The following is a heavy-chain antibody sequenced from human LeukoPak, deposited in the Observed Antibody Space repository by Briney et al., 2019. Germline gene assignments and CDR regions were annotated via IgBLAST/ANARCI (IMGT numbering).Heavy chain of an antibody. CDR2: ISYDGSNK. CDR3: ARDPRGPTGYDSSGRDSFDY. D-gene: IGHD3-22*01. V-gene: IGHV3-30*04. CDR1: GFTFSSYA. Sequence: AGGSLRLSCAASGFTFSSYAMHWVRQAPGKGLEWVAVISYDGSNKYYADSVKGRFTISRDNSKNTLYLQLNSLRREDTAVYYCARDPRGPTGYDSSGRDSFDYWGQGTLVTVSS. J-gene: IGHJ4*02.